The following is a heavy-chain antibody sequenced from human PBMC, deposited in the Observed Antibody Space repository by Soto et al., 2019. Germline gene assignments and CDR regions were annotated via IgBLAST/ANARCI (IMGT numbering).Heavy chain of an antibody. CDR2: ISGSGSNP. CDR1: GFTFSSYA. J-gene: IGHJ4*02. D-gene: IGHD4-17*01. V-gene: IGHV3-23*01. Sequence: EVQVLESGGGLVQPGGSLRLSCAASGFTFSSYAMSWVRQAPGQGLEWVSAISGSGSNPYYADSVKGRFTISRDNSKNTLYLQKNSRRAEDTPLYYCAKTASMTIRDAFDHWGQGTLVTVSS. CDR3: AKTASMTIRDAFDH.